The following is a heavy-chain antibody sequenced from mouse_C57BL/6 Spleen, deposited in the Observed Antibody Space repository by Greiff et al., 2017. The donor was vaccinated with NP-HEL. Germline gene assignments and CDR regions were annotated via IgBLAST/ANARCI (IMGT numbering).Heavy chain of an antibody. V-gene: IGHV6-6*01. CDR2: IRNKANNHAT. J-gene: IGHJ4*01. Sequence: EVKVEESGGGLVQPGGSMKLSCAASGFTFSDAWMDWVRQSPEKGLEWVAEIRNKANNHATYYAESVKGRFTISRDDSKSSVYLQMNSLRAEDTGIYYCTRTLDGNYSYAMDYWGQGTSVTVSS. CDR1: GFTFSDAW. D-gene: IGHD2-1*01. CDR3: TRTLDGNYSYAMDY.